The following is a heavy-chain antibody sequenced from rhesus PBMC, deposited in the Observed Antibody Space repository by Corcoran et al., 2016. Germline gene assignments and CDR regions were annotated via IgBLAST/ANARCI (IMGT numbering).Heavy chain of an antibody. CDR3: AREVARTETYGLDS. D-gene: IGHD2-15*01. CDR2: ISGSGGST. J-gene: IGHJ6*01. CDR1: GGSISSNW. Sequence: QLQLQESGPGLVKPSETLSLTCAVSGGSISSNWWSWIRQPPGKGLEWIGRISGSGGSTSYNPSLKSRVTISKDTSKNQFSLKLSSVTAADTAVYYFAREVARTETYGLDSWGQGVVVTVSS. V-gene: IGHV4-173*01.